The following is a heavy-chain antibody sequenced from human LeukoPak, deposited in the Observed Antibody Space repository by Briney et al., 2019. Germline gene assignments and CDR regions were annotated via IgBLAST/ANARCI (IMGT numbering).Heavy chain of an antibody. CDR1: GGSISSGVYY. CDR2: INHSGST. V-gene: IGHV4-30-2*01. CDR3: ARGGVQLWTRAFDY. Sequence: SQTLSLTCTVSGGSISSGVYYWSWIRQPPGKGLEWIGEINHSGSTNYNPSLKSRVTISVDTSKNQFSLKLSSVTAADTAVYYCARGGVQLWTRAFDYWGQGTLVTVSS. J-gene: IGHJ4*02. D-gene: IGHD5-18*01.